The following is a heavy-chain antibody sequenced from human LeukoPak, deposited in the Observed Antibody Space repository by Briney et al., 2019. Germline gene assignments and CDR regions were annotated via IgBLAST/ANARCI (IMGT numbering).Heavy chain of an antibody. V-gene: IGHV4-59*01. CDR3: ARGGYSYEARYYFDY. CDR1: GGSISNYY. Sequence: KPSETLSLTCTVSGGSISNYYWSWIRQPPGKGLEWIGYIYYSGSTSYNPSLKSRVTISVDTSKNQFSLKLSSVTAADTAVYYCARGGYSYEARYYFDYWGQGTLVTVSS. D-gene: IGHD5-18*01. J-gene: IGHJ4*02. CDR2: IYYSGST.